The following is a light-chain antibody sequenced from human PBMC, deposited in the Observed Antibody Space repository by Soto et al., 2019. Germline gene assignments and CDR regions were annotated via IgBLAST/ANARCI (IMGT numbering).Light chain of an antibody. Sequence: DIQMTQSPSTLSASVGDRATITCRASQNVGTWLAWYQQKPGKAPKLLIYKASSLESGVPSRFSGSGSGXXXXXXXXSLQXDDFXXXXXQQYDTYRTFGQGTKVEIK. J-gene: IGKJ1*01. V-gene: IGKV1-5*03. CDR3: QQYDTYRT. CDR2: KAS. CDR1: QNVGTW.